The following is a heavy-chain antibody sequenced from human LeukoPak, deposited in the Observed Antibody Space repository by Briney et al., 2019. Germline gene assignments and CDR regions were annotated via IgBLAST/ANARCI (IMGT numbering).Heavy chain of an antibody. CDR3: ARDETSTGYPVGMDV. J-gene: IGHJ6*02. Sequence: PGRSLRLSCVASGFTFNGYTMHWVRQAPGKGLEWVAIIWYDGSNKYYADSVKGRFTISRDNSKNTLFLQMNSLRAEDTAVYYCARDETSTGYPVGMDVWGQGTTVTVSS. CDR1: GFTFNGYT. D-gene: IGHD3-22*01. V-gene: IGHV3-33*01. CDR2: IWYDGSNK.